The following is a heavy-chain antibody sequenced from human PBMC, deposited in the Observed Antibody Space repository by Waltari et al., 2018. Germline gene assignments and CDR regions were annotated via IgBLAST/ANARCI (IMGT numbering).Heavy chain of an antibody. CDR2: VDPQDGEA. CDR1: AFTITNYY. V-gene: IGHV1-69-2*01. J-gene: IGHJ3*01. CDR3: ATGLEDSDSASRPFDV. Sequence: VLLLQSGAAVKKPGTTVKISCKVSAFTITNYYIHCVQQAPGKGLHWMGLVDPQDGEATYSENFQGRVTMTADTSTDTVYMQRSSLTSDDTAIYYCATGLEDSDSASRPFDVWGQGTMVTVS. D-gene: IGHD1-26*01.